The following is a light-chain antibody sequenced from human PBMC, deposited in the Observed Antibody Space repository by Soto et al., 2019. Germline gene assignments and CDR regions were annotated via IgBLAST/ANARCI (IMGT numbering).Light chain of an antibody. CDR1: QSISTF. Sequence: DIQMTQSPPSLSTSVGDRVTISCRASQSISTFLNWYQQKPGKAPELLIYAASSLQSGVSSRFSGSGSGRDFTLTISSRQPEDFATYYCQQSYSTPHTLVQGTKLEI. V-gene: IGKV1-39*01. J-gene: IGKJ2*01. CDR2: AAS. CDR3: QQSYSTPHT.